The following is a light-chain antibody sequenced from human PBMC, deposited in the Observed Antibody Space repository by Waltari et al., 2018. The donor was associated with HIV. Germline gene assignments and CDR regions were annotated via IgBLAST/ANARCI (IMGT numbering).Light chain of an antibody. CDR3: CSYVGSSTWV. V-gene: IGLV2-23*02. J-gene: IGLJ3*02. CDR2: DVS. Sequence: QSALTQPASVSGSPGQSITISCTGTSSDVGGSNYVSWYQQHPGKAPKVMIYDVSKRPSGVSNRFSGSKAGNTASLTISGRQAEDEADYYCCSYVGSSTWVFGGGTKLTVL. CDR1: SSDVGGSNY.